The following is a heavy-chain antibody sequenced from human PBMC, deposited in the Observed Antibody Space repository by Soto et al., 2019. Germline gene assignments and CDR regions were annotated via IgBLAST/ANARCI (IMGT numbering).Heavy chain of an antibody. CDR3: ASLETAVTTDYYYYGMDV. CDR2: IYYSGIT. V-gene: IGHV4-39*01. J-gene: IGHJ6*02. D-gene: IGHD4-4*01. Sequence: SETLSITCTVSVGSISIISYYWGWIRHPPGNWLYCIVSIYYSGITYYNPSLKSRVTISLYTSNNHFSLKLISVTAADTAVYYCASLETAVTTDYYYYGMDVGGQGTTVTVSS. CDR1: VGSISIISYY.